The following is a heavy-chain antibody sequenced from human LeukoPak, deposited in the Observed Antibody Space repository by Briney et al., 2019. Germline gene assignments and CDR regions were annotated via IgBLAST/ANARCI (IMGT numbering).Heavy chain of an antibody. CDR3: ARDSLVVAATGWFDP. D-gene: IGHD2-15*01. J-gene: IGHJ5*02. Sequence: SVKVSCKASGGTFSSYAISWVRQAPGQGLEWMGGIIPLFGTANYAQKFQGRVTITADESTSTAYMELSSLRSEDTAVYYCARDSLVVAATGWFDPWGQGTLVTVSS. V-gene: IGHV1-69*01. CDR1: GGTFSSYA. CDR2: IIPLFGTA.